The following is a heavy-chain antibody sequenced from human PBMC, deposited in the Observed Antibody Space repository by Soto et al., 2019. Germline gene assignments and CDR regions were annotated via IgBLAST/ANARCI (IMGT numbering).Heavy chain of an antibody. CDR1: SGSISSNY. Sequence: QVQLQESGPGLLKPSETLSLTCTASSGSISSNYGSWIRQPPGKGLEWIGYISSSGSTSYNASLQRRVSISVDTSRSQISLRLTSVTAADTAVYYWATVRRARHRTVHFDPWGRGTLVTVSS. V-gene: IGHV4-59*01. J-gene: IGHJ5*02. CDR2: ISSSGST. D-gene: IGHD2-8*02. CDR3: ATVRRARHRTVHFDP.